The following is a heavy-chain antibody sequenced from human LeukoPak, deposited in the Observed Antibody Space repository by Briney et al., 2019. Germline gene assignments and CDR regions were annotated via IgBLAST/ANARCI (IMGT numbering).Heavy chain of an antibody. J-gene: IGHJ4*02. CDR2: ISAYNGNT. CDR1: GYTFTSYG. V-gene: IGHV1-18*01. Sequence: ASVKVSCKASGYTFTSYGISWVRQAPGQGLEWMGWISAYNGNTNYAQKLQGRVTMTTDTSTSTAYMELRSLRSDDTAVYYCARDVAYGWELQGHFDYWGQGTLVTVSS. CDR3: ARDVAYGWELQGHFDY. D-gene: IGHD1-26*01.